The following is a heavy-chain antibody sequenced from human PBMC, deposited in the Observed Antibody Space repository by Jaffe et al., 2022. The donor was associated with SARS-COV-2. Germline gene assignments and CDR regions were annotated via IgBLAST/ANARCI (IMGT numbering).Heavy chain of an antibody. CDR2: ISWNSGSI. V-gene: IGHV3-9*01. Sequence: EVQLVESGGGLVQPGRSLRLSCAASGFTFDDYAMHWVRQAPGKGLEWVSGISWNSGSIGYADSVKGRFTISRDNAKNSLYLQMNSLRAEDTALYYCAKGPFGSSWYLDYWGQGTLVTVSS. CDR1: GFTFDDYA. CDR3: AKGPFGSSWYLDY. J-gene: IGHJ4*02. D-gene: IGHD6-13*01.